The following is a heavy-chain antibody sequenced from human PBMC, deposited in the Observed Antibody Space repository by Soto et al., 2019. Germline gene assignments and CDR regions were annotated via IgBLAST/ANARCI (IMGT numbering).Heavy chain of an antibody. D-gene: IGHD2-15*01. CDR2: ISWNSGSI. J-gene: IGHJ6*02. V-gene: IGHV3-9*01. CDR3: AKDIGGGGKYGMDV. Sequence: EVQLVESGGGLVQPGRSLRLSCAASGFTFDDYAMHWVRQAPVKGLEWVSGISWNSGSIGYADSVKGRFTISRDNAKNSLYLQMNSLRAEDTALYYCAKDIGGGGKYGMDVWGQGTTVTVSS. CDR1: GFTFDDYA.